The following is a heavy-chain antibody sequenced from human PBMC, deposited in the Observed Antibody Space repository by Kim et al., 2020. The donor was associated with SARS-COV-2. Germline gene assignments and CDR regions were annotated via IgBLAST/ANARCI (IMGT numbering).Heavy chain of an antibody. CDR1: GYTFTAYY. CDR3: ARDSPGYKYDSSGTYCFDI. J-gene: IGHJ3*02. V-gene: IGHV1-2*02. Sequence: ASVKVSCKASGYTFTAYYIHWVRQAPGQGLEWMGWINPNSGGTNYEQKFQGRVTMTRDTSINTAYMELNRLTSDDTAVYYCARDSPGYKYDSSGTYCFDIWGQGTILTLSS. D-gene: IGHD3-22*01. CDR2: INPNSGGT.